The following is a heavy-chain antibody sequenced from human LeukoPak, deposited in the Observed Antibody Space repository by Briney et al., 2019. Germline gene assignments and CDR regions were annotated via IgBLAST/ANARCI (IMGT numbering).Heavy chain of an antibody. V-gene: IGHV1-8*01. J-gene: IGHJ4*02. CDR1: GYTFTGYD. Sequence: ASVKVSCKASGYTFTGYDINWVRQATGQGLEWMGWMNPNSGNTGYAQKFQGRVTMTGNTSISTAYMELSSLRSEDTAVYYCARGNSGYDLYYFDYWGQGTPVTVSS. CDR3: ARGNSGYDLYYFDY. D-gene: IGHD5-12*01. CDR2: MNPNSGNT.